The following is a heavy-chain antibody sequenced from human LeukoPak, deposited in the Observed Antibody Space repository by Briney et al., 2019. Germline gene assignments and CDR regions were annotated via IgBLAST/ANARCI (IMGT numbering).Heavy chain of an antibody. CDR3: ARHSSSGTSCYGY. Sequence: GESLKISCKASGDSFTNYWIGWVRQMPGKGLEWMGIIYPGDSNIRYSPSFQGQVTISADKSITTAYLQWSSLKASDTAIYYCARHSSSGTSCYGYWGQGTLVTVSS. CDR1: GDSFTNYW. J-gene: IGHJ4*02. CDR2: IYPGDSNI. V-gene: IGHV5-51*01. D-gene: IGHD2-15*01.